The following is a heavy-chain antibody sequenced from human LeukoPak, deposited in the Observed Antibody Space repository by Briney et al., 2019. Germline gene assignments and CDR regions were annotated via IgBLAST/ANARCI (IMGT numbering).Heavy chain of an antibody. CDR3: AREKGYYDSSGYSPHYFDY. Sequence: SVKVSCKASGGTFSSYAISWVRQAPGQGREWMGGIIPIFGTANYAQKFQGRVTITTDESTSTAYMELSSLRSEDAAVYYCAREKGYYDSSGYSPHYFDYWGQGTLVTVSS. V-gene: IGHV1-69*05. CDR2: IIPIFGTA. CDR1: GGTFSSYA. J-gene: IGHJ4*02. D-gene: IGHD3-22*01.